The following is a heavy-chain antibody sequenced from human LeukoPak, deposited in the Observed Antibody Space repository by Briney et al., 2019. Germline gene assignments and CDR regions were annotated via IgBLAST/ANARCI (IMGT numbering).Heavy chain of an antibody. Sequence: GGSLRLSCAASGFTFSSYAMSWVRQTPGKGLEWVSAISGSGGSTYYADSVKGRFTISRDNSKNTLSLQMNSLRAEDTAVYYCAKYLYGDYVGTASFGYWGQGTLVTVSS. CDR1: GFTFSSYA. CDR2: ISGSGGST. D-gene: IGHD4-17*01. J-gene: IGHJ4*02. V-gene: IGHV3-23*01. CDR3: AKYLYGDYVGTASFGY.